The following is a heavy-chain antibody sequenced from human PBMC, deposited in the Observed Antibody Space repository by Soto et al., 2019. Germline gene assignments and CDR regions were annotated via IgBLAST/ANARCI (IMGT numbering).Heavy chain of an antibody. CDR3: GRNGQYCADH. CDR2: VHHSGTT. J-gene: IGHJ4*02. CDR1: GDSISIGYW. V-gene: IGHV4-4*02. D-gene: IGHD2-21*01. Sequence: QVQLQESGPGLVKPSGTLSLTCVVSGDSISIGYWWTWVRQTPGKGLEWIGEVHHSGTTNYNPSLKSRVTISVDKSKNQFSLNLSSLTAADTAIYYCGRNGQYCADHWGQGSLVTVSS.